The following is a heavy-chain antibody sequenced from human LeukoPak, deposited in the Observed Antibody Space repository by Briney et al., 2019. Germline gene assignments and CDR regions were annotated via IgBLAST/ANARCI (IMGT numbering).Heavy chain of an antibody. CDR3: AKGRPGSGYRSGAWDY. CDR2: ISGSGGST. J-gene: IGHJ4*02. V-gene: IGHV3-23*01. D-gene: IGHD3-3*01. CDR1: GFTFSSYG. Sequence: GALRLSCAASGFTFSSYGMSWVRQAPGKGLEWVSAISGSGGSTYYADSVKGRFTISRDNSKNTLYLQMNSLRAEDTAVYYCAKGRPGSGYRSGAWDYWGQGTLVTVSS.